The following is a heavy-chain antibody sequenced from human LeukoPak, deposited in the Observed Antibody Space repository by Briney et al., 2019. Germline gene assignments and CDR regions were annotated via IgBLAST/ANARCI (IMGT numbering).Heavy chain of an antibody. Sequence: PGGSLRLSCAASGFAFSTYAMTWVRQAPGKGLEWISYIGISSGNTKYADSAKGRFTISGDKAKNSVYLQMNSLRVEDTAVYYCARDTKYAFDNWGQGTLVTVSS. J-gene: IGHJ4*02. CDR2: IGISSGNT. CDR3: ARDTKYAFDN. D-gene: IGHD2-2*01. V-gene: IGHV3-48*01. CDR1: GFAFSTYA.